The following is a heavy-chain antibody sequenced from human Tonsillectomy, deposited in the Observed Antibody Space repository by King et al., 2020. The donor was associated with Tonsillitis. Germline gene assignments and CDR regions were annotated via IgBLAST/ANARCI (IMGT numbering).Heavy chain of an antibody. J-gene: IGHJ6*02. V-gene: IGHV1-2*05. CDR3: ASGSSIRLVRGVPDV. CDR2: INPDSGDT. D-gene: IGHD3-10*01. CDR1: GYTFTGYY. Sequence: QLVQSGAEVKRPGASVKVSCKASGYTFTGYYIHWVRQAPGQGLEWMGRINPDSGDTKYAEKFQGRVTMTRDTSISTAYMELSRLRSDDAVVYFCASGSSIRLVRGVPDVWGQGTTVTVSS.